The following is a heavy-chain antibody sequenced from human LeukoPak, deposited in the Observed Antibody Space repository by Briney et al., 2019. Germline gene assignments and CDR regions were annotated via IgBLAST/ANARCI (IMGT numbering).Heavy chain of an antibody. CDR1: GYTFSDYF. Sequence: ASVKVSCKASGYTFSDYFMHWVRQAPGQGLEWMGWFSPHTGGTLYAPKFQGRVTMTCDTSISTAYMDLSSLRSDDTAVYYCARPTYSKYYDSGGYYPYLDYWGQGTLVTVSS. J-gene: IGHJ4*02. CDR2: FSPHTGGT. CDR3: ARPTYSKYYDSGGYYPYLDY. D-gene: IGHD3-22*01. V-gene: IGHV1-2*02.